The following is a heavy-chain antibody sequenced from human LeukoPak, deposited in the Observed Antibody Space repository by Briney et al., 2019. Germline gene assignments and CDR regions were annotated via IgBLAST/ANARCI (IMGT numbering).Heavy chain of an antibody. CDR2: ITYSGDDS. CDR3: AKGSRGSRPYYFDF. CDR1: GFSFDNYA. V-gene: IGHV3-23*01. Sequence: GGSLRLSCAASGFSFDNYAMSWVRQASGKVLEWISAITYSGDDSYHADSVKGRFTISRDNSKNTLNLQMNSLRVEDSAVYYCAKGSRGSRPYYFDFWGQGTLVTVSS. D-gene: IGHD3-10*01. J-gene: IGHJ4*02.